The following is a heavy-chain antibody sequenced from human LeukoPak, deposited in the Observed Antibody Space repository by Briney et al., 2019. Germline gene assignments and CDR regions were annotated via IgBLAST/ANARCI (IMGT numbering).Heavy chain of an antibody. Sequence: GGSLRLSCAASGFTFSDYYMSWIRQAPGKGLEWVSYISSSGSTIYYADSVKGRFTISRDNAKNSLYLQMNSPRAADTAVYYCARVHFQYYYYYNMDVWAKGTRSPSP. CDR1: GFTFSDYY. V-gene: IGHV3-11*01. J-gene: IGHJ6*03. CDR3: ARVHFQYYYYYNMDV. CDR2: ISSSGSTI. D-gene: IGHD3-3*02.